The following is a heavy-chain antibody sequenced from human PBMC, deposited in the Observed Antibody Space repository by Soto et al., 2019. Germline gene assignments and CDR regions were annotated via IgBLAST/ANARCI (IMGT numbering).Heavy chain of an antibody. CDR2: IHYSGST. Sequence: QLQLQESGPGLVKPSETLSLTCTVSGDSVTISDYYWGWIRQPPGKGLEGIGSIHYSGSTYYNPSLQSRVTISGDTAKKQFSLKLTSVTAADAAVYYCAAHDSGGYYAEYWGQGTLVTVSA. CDR1: GDSVTISDYY. D-gene: IGHD3-22*01. CDR3: AAHDSGGYYAEY. V-gene: IGHV4-39*01. J-gene: IGHJ4*02.